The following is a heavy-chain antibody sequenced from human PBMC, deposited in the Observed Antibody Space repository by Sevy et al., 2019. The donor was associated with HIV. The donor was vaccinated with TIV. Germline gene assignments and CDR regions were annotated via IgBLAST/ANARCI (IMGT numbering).Heavy chain of an antibody. V-gene: IGHV4-4*07. CDR2: IYTSGST. Sequence: SETLSLTCTVSGGSISSYYWSWIRQPAGKGLEWIGRIYTSGSTNYNPSLKSRVTMSVDTSKNQFSLKLSSVTAADTAVYYCARDRRVLQYNWFDPWGQGTLVTVSS. CDR1: GGSISSYY. D-gene: IGHD2-15*01. CDR3: ARDRRVLQYNWFDP. J-gene: IGHJ5*02.